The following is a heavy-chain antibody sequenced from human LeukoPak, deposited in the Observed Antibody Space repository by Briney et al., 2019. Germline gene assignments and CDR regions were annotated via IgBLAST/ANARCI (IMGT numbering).Heavy chain of an antibody. J-gene: IGHJ5*02. Sequence: GASVKVSCKVSGYTLTELSMHWVRQAPGKGLEWMGGFDPEDGETIYAQKFQGRVTMTEDTSTDTAYMELSSLRSEDTAVYYCATEWFRYYYDSSGPWFHPWGQGTLVTVSS. D-gene: IGHD3-22*01. CDR3: ATEWFRYYYDSSGPWFHP. CDR1: GYTLTELS. V-gene: IGHV1-24*01. CDR2: FDPEDGET.